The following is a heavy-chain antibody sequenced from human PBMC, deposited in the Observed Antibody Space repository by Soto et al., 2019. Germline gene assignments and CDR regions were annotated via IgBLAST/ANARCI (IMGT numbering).Heavy chain of an antibody. CDR3: ARDIAAVGPFYYYGMDV. CDR1: EFTFSSHA. J-gene: IGHJ6*02. V-gene: IGHV3-30-3*01. CDR2: ITYDGGNK. Sequence: QVQLVESGGGVVQPGRSLRLSCAASEFTFSSHAMHWVCQAPGKGLEWVAVITYDGGNKYYADSVKGRFTISRDNSKNTLYLHINSLRAEDTAVFYCARDIAAVGPFYYYGMDVWGQGTTVTVSS. D-gene: IGHD6-13*01.